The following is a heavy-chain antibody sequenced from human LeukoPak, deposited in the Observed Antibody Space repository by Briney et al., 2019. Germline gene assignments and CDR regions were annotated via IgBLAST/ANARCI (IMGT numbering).Heavy chain of an antibody. CDR3: ARGGDYFDY. CDR1: GGSISSYY. Sequence: SETLSLTCTVSGGSISSYYWSWIRQPPGKGLEWIGYIYYSGSTNYNPSLKSRVTISVDTSKNQFSLKLSSVTAADTAVYYCARGGDYFDYWGQGTLVAVSS. CDR2: IYYSGST. J-gene: IGHJ4*02. D-gene: IGHD1-26*01. V-gene: IGHV4-59*01.